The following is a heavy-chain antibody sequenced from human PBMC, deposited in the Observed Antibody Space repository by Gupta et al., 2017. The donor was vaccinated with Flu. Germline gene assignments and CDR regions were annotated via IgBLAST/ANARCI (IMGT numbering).Heavy chain of an antibody. Sequence: YWGWIRQPPGKGLEWIGSIYYSGSTYYNPSLKSRVTISVDTSKNQFSLKLSSVTAADTAVYYCARLTFYSNYGEVFVIDYWGQGTLVTVSS. J-gene: IGHJ4*02. CDR1: Y. D-gene: IGHD4-4*01. CDR3: ARLTFYSNYGEVFVIDY. V-gene: IGHV4-39*01. CDR2: IYYSGST.